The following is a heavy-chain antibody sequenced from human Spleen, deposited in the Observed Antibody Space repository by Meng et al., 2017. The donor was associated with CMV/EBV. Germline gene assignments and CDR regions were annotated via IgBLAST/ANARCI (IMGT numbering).Heavy chain of an antibody. J-gene: IGHJ4*02. V-gene: IGHV3-23*01. Sequence: GESLKISCAASGFTFSSYAMSWVRQAPRKGLEWVSAISGGGGNTYYADSVKGRFSISRDNSKNTLYLQMNSLRAEDTAVYYCAKGTTYCSSTSCPFDCWGQGTLVTVSS. D-gene: IGHD2-2*01. CDR2: ISGGGGNT. CDR1: GFTFSSYA. CDR3: AKGTTYCSSTSCPFDC.